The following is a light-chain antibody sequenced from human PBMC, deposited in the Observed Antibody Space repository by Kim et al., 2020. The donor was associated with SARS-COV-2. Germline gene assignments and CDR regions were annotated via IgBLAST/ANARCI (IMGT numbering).Light chain of an antibody. Sequence: SYELTQPPSVSVAPGQTARIPCVGNNIGGKTVHWYQQKPGQAPVVLIYYDVDRSSGIPERFSGSNSGDTATLTISRVEVGDEADYYCQVWDNGSDQNVFGTGTKVTVL. V-gene: IGLV3-21*04. CDR3: QVWDNGSDQNV. CDR1: NIGGKT. J-gene: IGLJ1*01. CDR2: YDV.